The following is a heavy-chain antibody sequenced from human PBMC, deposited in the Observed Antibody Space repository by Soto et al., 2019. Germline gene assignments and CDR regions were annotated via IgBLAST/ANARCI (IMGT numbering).Heavy chain of an antibody. CDR2: IYHSGNT. V-gene: IGHV4-4*02. CDR1: GGSISSSNW. J-gene: IGHJ4*02. D-gene: IGHD3-10*01. Sequence: QVQLQESGPGLVKPSGTLSLTCAVSGGSISSSNWWSWVRQPPGKGLEWIGEIYHSGNTNYNPSLKSPVTLAVDTSRNHFSLKLSSVTAADTAVYYCARRWGEGRVDYWGQGTLVTVSS. CDR3: ARRWGEGRVDY.